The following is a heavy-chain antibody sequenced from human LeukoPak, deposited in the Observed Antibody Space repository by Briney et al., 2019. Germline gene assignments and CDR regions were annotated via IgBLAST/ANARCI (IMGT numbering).Heavy chain of an antibody. CDR3: ATTRDVYNFDY. D-gene: IGHD5-24*01. CDR2: IYYSAST. V-gene: IGHV4-61*01. CDR1: GDSVSSGSYH. J-gene: IGHJ4*02. Sequence: SETLSLTCTVSGDSVSSGSYHWSWIRQPSGKGLEWIGYIYYSASTNYNPSLKSRATISVDTSKNQFSLKLSSVTAADTAVYYCATTRDVYNFDYWGQGSLVTVSS.